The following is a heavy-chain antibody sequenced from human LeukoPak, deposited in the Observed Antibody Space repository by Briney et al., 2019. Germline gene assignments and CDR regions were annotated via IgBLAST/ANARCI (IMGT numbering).Heavy chain of an antibody. CDR3: AKQPNYYDSSGRDY. CDR2: ISGSGGST. J-gene: IGHJ4*02. Sequence: QSGGSLRLSCAASGFTFSSYAMSWVRQAPGKWLEWVSAISGSGGSTYYADSVKGRFTISRDNSKNTLYLQMNSLRAEDTAVYYCAKQPNYYDSSGRDYWGQGTLVTVSS. CDR1: GFTFSSYA. D-gene: IGHD3-22*01. V-gene: IGHV3-23*01.